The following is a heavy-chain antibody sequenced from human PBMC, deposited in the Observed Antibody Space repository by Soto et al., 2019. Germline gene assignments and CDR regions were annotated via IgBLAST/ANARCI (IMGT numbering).Heavy chain of an antibody. CDR1: GFTFSSYG. CDR3: ARDKGGLTLYYYYMDV. D-gene: IGHD7-27*01. V-gene: IGHV3-33*01. Sequence: GGSLRLSCAASGFTFSSYGMHWVRQAPGKGLEWVAVIWYDGSNKYYADSVKGRFTISRDNSKNTLYLQMNSLRAEDTAVYYCARDKGGLTLYYYYMDVWGKGTTVTVSS. CDR2: IWYDGSNK. J-gene: IGHJ6*03.